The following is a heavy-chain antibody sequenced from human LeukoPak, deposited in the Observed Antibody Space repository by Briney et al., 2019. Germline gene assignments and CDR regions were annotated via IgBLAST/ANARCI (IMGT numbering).Heavy chain of an antibody. CDR3: GRANRASGFWSGYYNYYYYIDV. V-gene: IGHV4-30-4*08. CDR1: GGSISSGSYY. CDR2: ICYTGDT. Sequence: SQTLSLTCTVSGGSISSGSYYWSWIRQPPGKGLEWLGYICYTGDTYYNPSLRSRVSISVDPSKNQFSLRLISVTAADTAVYYCGRANRASGFWSGYYNYYYYIDVWGKGTTVTVSS. D-gene: IGHD3-3*01. J-gene: IGHJ6*03.